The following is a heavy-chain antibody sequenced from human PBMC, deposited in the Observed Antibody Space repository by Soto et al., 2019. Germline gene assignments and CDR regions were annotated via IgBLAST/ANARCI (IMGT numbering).Heavy chain of an antibody. CDR1: GFTFSLYG. D-gene: IGHD3-10*01. CDR3: ARDNSRSSGGGASVWIGG. Sequence: GWSLRLSCAASGFTFSLYGVHWVRQAPGKGLEWVAVIWSDGSNRFYADSVRGRFTISRDNSKSTLYLQMNSLRAEDTAVYYCARDNSRSSGGGASVWIGGWGQGPLVTVSS. J-gene: IGHJ4*02. V-gene: IGHV3-33*01. CDR2: IWSDGSNR.